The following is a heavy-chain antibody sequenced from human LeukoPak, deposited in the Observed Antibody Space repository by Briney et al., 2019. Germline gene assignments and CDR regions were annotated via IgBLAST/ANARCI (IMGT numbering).Heavy chain of an antibody. CDR2: IYYSGST. J-gene: IGHJ4*02. Sequence: PSETLSLTCTVSGGSLRGHHCNWIRQPPGKGLEWIGYIYYSGSTNYNPSLKSRVTISIDTSKKQCSLKLSSVTAAGTAVYYCARGSGWFFYWGQGALVSVSS. V-gene: IGHV4-59*11. D-gene: IGHD6-19*01. CDR3: ARGSGWFFY. CDR1: GGSLRGHH.